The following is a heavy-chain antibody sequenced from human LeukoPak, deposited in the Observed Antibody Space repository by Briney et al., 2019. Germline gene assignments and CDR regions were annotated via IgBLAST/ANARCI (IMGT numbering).Heavy chain of an antibody. V-gene: IGHV1-8*03. D-gene: IGHD3-9*01. J-gene: IGHJ4*02. CDR1: GYTLTSYY. Sequence: GASVKVSCKASGYTLTSYYINWVRQATGQGLEWVGWMNPNSGNTGYAQKFQGRVTITRNTSISTAYMELSSLRSEDTAVYYCARGSSYYDILTGYGDYWGQGTLVTVSS. CDR3: ARGSSYYDILTGYGDY. CDR2: MNPNSGNT.